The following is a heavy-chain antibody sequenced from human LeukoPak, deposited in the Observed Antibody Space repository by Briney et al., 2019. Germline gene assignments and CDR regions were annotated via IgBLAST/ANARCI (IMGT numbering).Heavy chain of an antibody. V-gene: IGHV1-2*02. CDR3: ARGGWIQLTVNAFFGY. CDR2: INPNSGGT. J-gene: IGHJ4*02. D-gene: IGHD5-18*01. Sequence: ASVKVSCKASGYTFTGYYMRWVRQAPGQGLEWMGWINPNSGGTNYAQKFQGRVTMTRDTSISTAYMELSRLRSDDTAVYYCARGGWIQLTVNAFFGYWGQGTLVTVSS. CDR1: GYTFTGYY.